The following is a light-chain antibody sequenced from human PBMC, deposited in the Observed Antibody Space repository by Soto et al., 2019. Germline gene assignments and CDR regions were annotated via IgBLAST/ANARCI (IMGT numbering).Light chain of an antibody. J-gene: IGKJ1*01. CDR1: QSINSW. V-gene: IGKV1-5*01. CDR2: DAS. CDR3: QQYSSSQWT. Sequence: DIQMTQSPSTLSAFVGDRVTITCRASQSINSWLAWYQQKPGKAPNLLIYDASSLESGVPSRFSGSGSGTEFTLTISSLQPDDFATYYCQQYSSSQWTFGQGTKVEIK.